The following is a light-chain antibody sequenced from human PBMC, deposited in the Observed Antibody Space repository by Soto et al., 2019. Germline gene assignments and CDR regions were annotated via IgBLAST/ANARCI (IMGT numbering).Light chain of an antibody. V-gene: IGKV3-11*01. CDR3: QQRSNWPWT. CDR1: QSVSSY. CDR2: DAS. J-gene: IGKJ1*01. Sequence: EIGLTQSPATLSLSPGERATLSRRASQSVSSYLAWYQQKPGQAPRLLIYDASNRATGIPARFSGSGSGTDFTLTISSLEPEDFAVYYCQQRSNWPWTFGQGTKVDI.